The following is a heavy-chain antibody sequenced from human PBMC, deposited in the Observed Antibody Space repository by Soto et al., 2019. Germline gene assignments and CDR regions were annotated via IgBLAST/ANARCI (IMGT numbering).Heavy chain of an antibody. Sequence: EVQLVESGGGLVQPGGSLRLSCVASGFMFGSYWMTWVRHAPGKGLEWVANIKRDGSEKYYVDSVKGRFTISRDNADNSLFLHMSSLRADDTAVNYCARVRATDYEIDYWGQGALVTVSS. CDR1: GFMFGSYW. CDR2: IKRDGSEK. CDR3: ARVRATDYEIDY. V-gene: IGHV3-7*03. D-gene: IGHD4-17*01. J-gene: IGHJ4*02.